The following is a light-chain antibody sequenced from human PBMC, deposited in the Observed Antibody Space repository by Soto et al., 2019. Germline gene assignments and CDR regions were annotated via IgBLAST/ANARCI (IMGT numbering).Light chain of an antibody. CDR2: DAS. CDR1: QSVSSY. V-gene: IGKV3-11*01. Sequence: EIRLTQSRATLSLSPGERATLSCRASQSVSSYLAWYQQKPGQAPRLLIYDASNRATGIPARFSGSGSGTDFTLTISSLEPEDFAVYYCQQRSNWITFGQGTRLEV. CDR3: QQRSNWIT. J-gene: IGKJ5*01.